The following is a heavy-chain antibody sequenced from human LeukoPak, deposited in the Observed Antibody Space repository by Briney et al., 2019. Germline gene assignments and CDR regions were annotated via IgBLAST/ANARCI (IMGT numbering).Heavy chain of an antibody. J-gene: IGHJ4*02. V-gene: IGHV3-43*02. Sequence: GGSLRLSCVASGFSFDEDAMHWVRQAPGKSLQWVSLISGDGRKKYYAESVKGRITISRDNSKNSLYLQMNSLRTEDTALYYCVKDMGPLGTIWLDYWGQGTLVSVSS. CDR2: ISGDGRKK. CDR1: GFSFDEDA. CDR3: VKDMGPLGTIWLDY. D-gene: IGHD3-3*01.